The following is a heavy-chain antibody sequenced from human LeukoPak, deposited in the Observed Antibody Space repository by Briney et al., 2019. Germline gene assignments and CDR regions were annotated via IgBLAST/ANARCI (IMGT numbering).Heavy chain of an antibody. CDR1: GYTFTNYG. D-gene: IGHD4-17*01. CDR3: ARDDAVTRFDY. J-gene: IGHJ4*02. V-gene: IGHV1-18*01. Sequence: ASVKVSCKAPGYTFTNYGISWVRQAPGQGLEWMGWISAYNGNTHYAQRLQGRVTMTTDTSTSTSYMELRSLRSDDTAVYYCARDDAVTRFDYWGQGALVTVSS. CDR2: ISAYNGNT.